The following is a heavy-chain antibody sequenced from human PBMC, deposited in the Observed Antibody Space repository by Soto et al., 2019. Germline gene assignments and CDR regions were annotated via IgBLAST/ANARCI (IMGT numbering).Heavy chain of an antibody. V-gene: IGHV1-18*01. CDR1: GYTFTDHG. J-gene: IGHJ4*02. CDR2: ISNYNGKT. CDR3: ARGPTDYYDNSGDYFLDY. Sequence: ASVKVSCKASGYTFTDHGITWVRQAPGQGLEWMGWISNYNGKTQYAERLQGRVTMTTDTTTSTAYMELRSLRSDDTAVYYCARGPTDYYDNSGDYFLDYWGQGTLVTVSS. D-gene: IGHD3-22*01.